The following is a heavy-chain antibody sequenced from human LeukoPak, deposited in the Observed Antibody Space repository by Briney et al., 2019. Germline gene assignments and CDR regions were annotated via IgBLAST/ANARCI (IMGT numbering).Heavy chain of an antibody. CDR2: ISSSSSTI. J-gene: IGHJ4*02. V-gene: IGHV3-48*01. CDR3: ARDRSKQQLATGNY. Sequence: GGSLRLSCAASGFTFSSYSMNWVRQAPGKGLEWVSYISSSSSTIYYADSVKGRFTISRDNAKNSLYLQMNSLRAEDTAVYYCARDRSKQQLATGNYWGQGTLVTVSS. D-gene: IGHD6-13*01. CDR1: GFTFSSYS.